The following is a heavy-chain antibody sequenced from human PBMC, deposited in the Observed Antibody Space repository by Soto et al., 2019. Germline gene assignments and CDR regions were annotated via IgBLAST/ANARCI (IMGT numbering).Heavy chain of an antibody. D-gene: IGHD4-17*01. CDR3: ASGPTVLDS. CDR1: W. V-gene: IGHV5-10-1*01. Sequence: WISWVRQMPGKGLEWMGRIDPSDSYTNYSPSFQGHVTISADKSISTAYLQWSSLKASDTAMYYCASGPTVLDSWGQGTLVTVSS. CDR2: IDPSDSYT. J-gene: IGHJ4*02.